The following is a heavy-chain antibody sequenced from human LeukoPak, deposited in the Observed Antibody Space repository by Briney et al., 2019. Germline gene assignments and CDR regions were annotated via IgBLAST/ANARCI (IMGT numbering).Heavy chain of an antibody. Sequence: GGSLRLSCAASGFTFSDYYMSWIRQAPGKGLEWVSYISSSGSTIYYADSVKGRFTISRDNAKNPLYLQMNSLRGEDTAVYYCARARNYYDSSGQPWDAFDIWGQGTMVTVSS. CDR3: ARARNYYDSSGQPWDAFDI. CDR2: ISSSGSTI. V-gene: IGHV3-11*01. D-gene: IGHD3-22*01. CDR1: GFTFSDYY. J-gene: IGHJ3*02.